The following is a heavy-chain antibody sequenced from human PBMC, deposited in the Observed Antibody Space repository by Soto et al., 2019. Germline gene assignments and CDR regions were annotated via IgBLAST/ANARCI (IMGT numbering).Heavy chain of an antibody. V-gene: IGHV3-11*01. CDR1: GLTFSDYY. J-gene: IGHJ4*02. D-gene: IGHD3-22*01. Sequence: GGSLRLSCAASGLTFSDYYMSWIRQAPGKGLEWVSYISSSGSTIYYADSVKGRFTISRDNAKNSLYLQMNSLRAEDTAVYYCARDFSDSSFFDYWGQGTLVTVSS. CDR3: ARDFSDSSFFDY. CDR2: ISSSGSTI.